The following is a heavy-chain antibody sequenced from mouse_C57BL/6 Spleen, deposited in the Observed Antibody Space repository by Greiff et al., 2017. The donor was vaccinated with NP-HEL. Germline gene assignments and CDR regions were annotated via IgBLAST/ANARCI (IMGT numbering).Heavy chain of an antibody. J-gene: IGHJ4*01. CDR1: GFSLTSYG. CDR2: IWSDGST. Sequence: VQLQQTGPGLVAPSQSLSITCTVPGFSLTSYGVHWVRQPPGKGLEWVVVIWSDGSTTYNSALKSRLSISKDNSQSQVFLKMNSLQTDDTAMYYCARGDGDAMDYWGQGTSVTVSS. D-gene: IGHD1-2*01. V-gene: IGHV2-6*03. CDR3: ARGDGDAMDY.